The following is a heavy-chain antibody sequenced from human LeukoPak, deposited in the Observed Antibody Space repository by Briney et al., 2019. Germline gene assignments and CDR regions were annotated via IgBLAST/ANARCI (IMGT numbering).Heavy chain of an antibody. J-gene: IGHJ4*02. CDR3: ARDAIAAAGAGA. D-gene: IGHD6-13*01. CDR1: GYTFTDYS. V-gene: IGHV1-2*02. CDR2: ISPNSGDT. Sequence: ASVKVSCKASGYTFTDYSMHWVRQAPGQGLEWMGWISPNSGDTDYAQKFQGRVTMTRDTSISTAYLEVSRLTSDDTAVYFCARDAIAAAGAGAWGQGTLVTVSS.